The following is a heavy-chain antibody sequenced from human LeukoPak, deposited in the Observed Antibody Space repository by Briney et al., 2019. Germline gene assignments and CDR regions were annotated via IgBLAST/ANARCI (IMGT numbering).Heavy chain of an antibody. J-gene: IGHJ4*02. CDR3: ARLRYTYGKNFDY. Sequence: PGGSLRLSCAASGFTFRAYWMSWVRRAPGKGLEWVANINQEGSEKDYVDSVKGRFTISRDNAKNSLYLQMNTLRAEDTAVYFCARLRYTYGKNFDYWGQGALVTVSS. V-gene: IGHV3-7*01. D-gene: IGHD5-18*01. CDR1: GFTFRAYW. CDR2: INQEGSEK.